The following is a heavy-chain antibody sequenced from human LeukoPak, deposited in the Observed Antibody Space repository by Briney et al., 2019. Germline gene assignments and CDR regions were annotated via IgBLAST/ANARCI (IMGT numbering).Heavy chain of an antibody. CDR1: GFTFSSYA. Sequence: GGSLRLSCAASGFTFSSYAMSWVRRAPGKGLEWVSAISGSGGSTYYADSVKGRFTISRDNSKNTLYLQMNSLRAEDTAVYYCAKVAPYYYDSSGTFDYWGQGTLVTVSS. J-gene: IGHJ4*02. D-gene: IGHD3-22*01. CDR3: AKVAPYYYDSSGTFDY. CDR2: ISGSGGST. V-gene: IGHV3-23*01.